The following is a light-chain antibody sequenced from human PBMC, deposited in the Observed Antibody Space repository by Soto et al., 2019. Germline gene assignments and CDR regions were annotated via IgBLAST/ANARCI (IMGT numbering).Light chain of an antibody. V-gene: IGLV1-40*01. CDR1: SSNIGAIYD. CDR3: QSYDSSLSGWV. Sequence: QSVLTQPPSVSGAPGQRVTISCTGSSSNIGAIYDVHWYQQLPGTAPKLLIYGNSNRPSGVPDRFSGSKSGTSASLAITGLQAEDEVDYYCQSYDSSLSGWVFGGGTKLTVL. J-gene: IGLJ3*02. CDR2: GNS.